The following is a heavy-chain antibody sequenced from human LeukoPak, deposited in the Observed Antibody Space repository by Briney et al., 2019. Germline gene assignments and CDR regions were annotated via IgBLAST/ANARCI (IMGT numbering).Heavy chain of an antibody. V-gene: IGHV3-30*18. CDR1: GFTFSSYG. J-gene: IGHJ4*02. Sequence: GRSLRLSCAASGFTFSSYGMHWVRQAPGKGLEWVAFISYDGSNKYYADSVKGRFTISRDNSKNTLYLQMNSLRAEDTAVYYCAKAPDSGYDSYFDYWGQGTLVTVSS. CDR2: ISYDGSNK. CDR3: AKAPDSGYDSYFDY. D-gene: IGHD5-12*01.